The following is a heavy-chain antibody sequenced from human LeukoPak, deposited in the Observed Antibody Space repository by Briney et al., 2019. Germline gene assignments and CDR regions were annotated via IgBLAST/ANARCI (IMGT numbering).Heavy chain of an antibody. J-gene: IGHJ4*02. CDR3: AHRLGAVYDY. CDR1: GSSMTTSGVG. V-gene: IGHV2-5*01. Sequence: SGPTLLNPTPTLTLTFTFSGSSMTTSGVGVGWIRQPPGKALEWLALLYWNDDKAYSPSLKSRLTITKYTSKNQVVLIMTNMDPVDTATYYCAHRLGAVYDYWGQGTLVTVSS. D-gene: IGHD1-26*01. CDR2: LYWNDDK.